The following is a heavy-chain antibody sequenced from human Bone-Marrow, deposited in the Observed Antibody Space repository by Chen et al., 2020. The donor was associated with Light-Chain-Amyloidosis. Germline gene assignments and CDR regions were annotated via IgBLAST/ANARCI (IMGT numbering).Heavy chain of an antibody. CDR3: ARSRSSRPFDY. CDR2: ITTTSRTI. D-gene: IGHD2-2*01. V-gene: IGHV3-48*02. J-gene: IGHJ4*02. Sequence: EVHLVESGGSLVQPGGSLRLSCAASGFTFSNFNMNWVRQAPGKGLEWISYITTTSRTIYYADSVRGRFTISRDNAKNSLYLHMTSLRDDDTAIYYCARSRSSRPFDYWGQGNLVTVSS. CDR1: GFTFSNFN.